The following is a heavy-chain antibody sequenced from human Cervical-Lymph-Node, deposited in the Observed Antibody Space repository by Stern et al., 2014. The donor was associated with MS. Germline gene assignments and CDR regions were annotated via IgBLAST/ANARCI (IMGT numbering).Heavy chain of an antibody. CDR3: ARGDRAVTGAIDY. V-gene: IGHV3-11*01. CDR1: GFIFSDYY. D-gene: IGHD6-19*01. CDR2: ISSSGSSR. Sequence: DQLVESGGGLVKPGGSLRLYCAASGFIFSDYYMSWIRRAPGKGLEWVSYISSSGSSRFYADSGKGRFTISRDNAENSLYLQMTSLRAEDTAVYYCARGDRAVTGAIDYWGQGTLVTVSS. J-gene: IGHJ4*02.